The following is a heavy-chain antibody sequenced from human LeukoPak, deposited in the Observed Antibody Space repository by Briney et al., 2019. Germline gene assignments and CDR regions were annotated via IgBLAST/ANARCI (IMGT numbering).Heavy chain of an antibody. V-gene: IGHV4-4*09. Sequence: MPSETLSLTCTVSGASIRNYYWSWIRQTPEKGLEWMGYTHATGGSNYYPSLKSRLTVSIDTSRNQLSLKLTSVTAADTAVYFCARLGSYHDFWGQGALVTVSS. CDR2: THATGGS. J-gene: IGHJ4*02. D-gene: IGHD1-26*01. CDR1: GASIRNYY. CDR3: ARLGSYHDF.